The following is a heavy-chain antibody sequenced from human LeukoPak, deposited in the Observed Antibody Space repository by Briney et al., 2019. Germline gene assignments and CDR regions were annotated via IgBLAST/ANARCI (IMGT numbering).Heavy chain of an antibody. CDR3: ARGWRITIFGVVTTKPYNWFDP. CDR2: IYHSGIT. Sequence: KPSGTLSLTCAVSGASISSNNWWSWVRQSPGKGLEWIGEIYHSGITNYNPSLKSQVTILVDKSKNQFSLKLSSVTAADTAVYYCARGWRITIFGVVTTKPYNWFDPWGQGTLVTVSS. D-gene: IGHD3-3*01. V-gene: IGHV4-4*02. J-gene: IGHJ5*02. CDR1: GASISSNNW.